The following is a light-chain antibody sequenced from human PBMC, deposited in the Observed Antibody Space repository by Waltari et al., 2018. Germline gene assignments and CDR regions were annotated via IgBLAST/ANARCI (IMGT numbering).Light chain of an antibody. CDR2: DVM. Sequence: QAVLTQPPSVSKPLGHSVTISCTGTSSDVGGYDDVSWYQQNPGTAPRLLIHDVMERPSGVSDRFSGSKSGNTASLTISGLQPEDEADYYCCSYNSETSYIFGGGTRLTVL. CDR1: SSDVGGYDD. J-gene: IGLJ2*01. CDR3: CSYNSETSYI. V-gene: IGLV2-11*01.